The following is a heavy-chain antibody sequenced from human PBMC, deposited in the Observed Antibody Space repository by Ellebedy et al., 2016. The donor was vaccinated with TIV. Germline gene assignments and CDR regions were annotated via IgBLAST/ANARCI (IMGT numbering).Heavy chain of an antibody. J-gene: IGHJ1*01. D-gene: IGHD3-22*01. CDR1: GGSFSGYY. Sequence: MPSETLSLTCAVYGGSFSGYYWSWIRQPPGKGLEWIGEINHSGSTNYNPSLKSRVTVSVDTSKNQFSLKLSSVTAADTAVYYCARLQYYDSSVGVGYFQHWGQGTLVTVSS. CDR2: INHSGST. CDR3: ARLQYYDSSVGVGYFQH. V-gene: IGHV4-34*01.